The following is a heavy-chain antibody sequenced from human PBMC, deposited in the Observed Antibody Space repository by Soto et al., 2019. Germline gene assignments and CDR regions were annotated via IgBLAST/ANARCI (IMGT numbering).Heavy chain of an antibody. D-gene: IGHD3-10*01. CDR1: GFSLTTNGVG. Sequence: QITLKESGPTLVRPTETLTLTCTFTGFSLTTNGVGVGWIRQPPGKALEWLALLYWHDDHRYSPSLKTRLTITKDTSKYQVVLTMTKLDPADTATYFCAREMYYSTYFDSWGQGTLVIVSS. V-gene: IGHV2-5*01. CDR2: LYWHDDH. J-gene: IGHJ4*02. CDR3: AREMYYSTYFDS.